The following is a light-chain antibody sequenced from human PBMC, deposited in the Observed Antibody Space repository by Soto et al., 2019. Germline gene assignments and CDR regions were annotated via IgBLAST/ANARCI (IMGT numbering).Light chain of an antibody. CDR2: DVS. CDR1: SSDVGGYNY. J-gene: IGLJ2*01. V-gene: IGLV2-14*01. CDR3: SSYTSSSTSQMV. Sequence: QSALTQPASVSGSPGQSITLSCTGTSSDVGGYNYVSWYQQHPGKAPKLMIYDVSNRPSGVSNRFSGSKSGNTASLTISGLQAEDEADYYCSSYTSSSTSQMVFGGGTKVTVL.